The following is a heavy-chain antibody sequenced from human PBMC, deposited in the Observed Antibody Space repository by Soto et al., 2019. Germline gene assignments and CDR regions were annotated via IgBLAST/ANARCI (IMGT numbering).Heavy chain of an antibody. CDR3: ARGRYGSGNYYFDY. CDR2: LIPLFGTP. J-gene: IGHJ4*02. D-gene: IGHD3-10*01. Sequence: QVQLVQSGAEVKKPGSSVQVSCKASGGTFSRFTFSWVRQAPGQGPEWMGGLIPLFGTPNYAQKFQGRVTITADESTSTAYMELSSLRSDDTAVYYCARGRYGSGNYYFDYWGQGTLVTVSS. V-gene: IGHV1-69*12. CDR1: GGTFSRFT.